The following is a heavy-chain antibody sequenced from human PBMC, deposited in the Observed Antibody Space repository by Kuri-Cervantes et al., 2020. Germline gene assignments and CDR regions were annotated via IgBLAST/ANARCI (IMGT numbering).Heavy chain of an antibody. CDR1: GFTVSSNY. V-gene: IGHV3-66*01. CDR3: AKERNSRGYFDY. J-gene: IGHJ4*02. Sequence: GESMKISCVASGFTVSSNYMSWVRKAPGKGLEWVSVIYSGGSTYYADSVKGRFTISRDNSKNTLYLQMNSLRAEDTAVYYCAKERNSRGYFDYWGQGTLVTVSS. CDR2: IYSGGST. D-gene: IGHD1-14*01.